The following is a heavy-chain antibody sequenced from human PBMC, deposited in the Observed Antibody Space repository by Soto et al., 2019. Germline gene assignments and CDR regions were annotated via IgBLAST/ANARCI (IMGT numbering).Heavy chain of an antibody. Sequence: PSETLSLTCTVSGGSISSGGYYWSWIRQHPGKGMVWIGYIYYSGSTYYIPSLKSRVTISVDTSKNQFSLKLSSVTAADTAVYYCAREAFTVTTGDYYYYGMDVWGQGTTVTVSS. CDR2: IYYSGST. V-gene: IGHV4-31*03. J-gene: IGHJ6*02. D-gene: IGHD4-17*01. CDR3: AREAFTVTTGDYYYYGMDV. CDR1: GGSISSGGYY.